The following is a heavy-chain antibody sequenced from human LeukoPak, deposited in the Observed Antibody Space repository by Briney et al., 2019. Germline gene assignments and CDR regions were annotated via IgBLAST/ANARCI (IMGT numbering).Heavy chain of an antibody. J-gene: IGHJ4*02. D-gene: IGHD1-26*01. CDR2: MSYSGHT. V-gene: IGHV4-39*07. CDR3: ARGRTTPLRIVGAKDGRGFGFGY. Sequence: SETLSLTCTISGDSIGRINYYWGWIRQPPGKGLEWIVSMSYSGHTYYNPSLKSRVTTSVDTSKNQFSLKLSSVTAADTAVYYCARGRTTPLRIVGAKDGRGFGFGYWGQGTLVTVSS. CDR1: GDSIGRINYY.